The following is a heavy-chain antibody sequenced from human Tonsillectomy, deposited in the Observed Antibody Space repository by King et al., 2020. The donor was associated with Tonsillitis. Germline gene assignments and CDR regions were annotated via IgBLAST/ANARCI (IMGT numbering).Heavy chain of an antibody. CDR3: ARLTSSGWFSDY. CDR1: GFTFSDYY. D-gene: IGHD6-19*01. V-gene: IGHV3-11*01. CDR2: ISRGGNTI. J-gene: IGHJ4*02. Sequence: VQLVESGGGLVKPGGSLRLSCAASGFTFSDYYMIWIRQAPGKGLEWVSYISRGGNTIYYADSVKGRFTISRDNAKHSLYLQMDSLRAEDTALYYCARLTSSGWFSDYWGQGTLVTVSS.